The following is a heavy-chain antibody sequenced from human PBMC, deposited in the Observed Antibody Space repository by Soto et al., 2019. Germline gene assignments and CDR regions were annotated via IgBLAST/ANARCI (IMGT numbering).Heavy chain of an antibody. Sequence: QVQLQESGPGLMKPSETLSLTCSVSGGSISDYQWNWIRQPPGKGLEWIGYIYYSGRTNYNPSLKCRVTVSLDTSTKQFSLRLRSVTAADTAVYYCARMRGLGEISSYFDYWGQRTLVTVSS. V-gene: IGHV4-59*01. D-gene: IGHD3-16*02. CDR3: ARMRGLGEISSYFDY. CDR1: GGSISDYQ. CDR2: IYYSGRT. J-gene: IGHJ4*02.